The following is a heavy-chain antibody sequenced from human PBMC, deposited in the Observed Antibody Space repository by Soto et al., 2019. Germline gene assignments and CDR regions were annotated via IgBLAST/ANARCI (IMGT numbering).Heavy chain of an antibody. CDR1: GYTFTGYY. V-gene: IGHV1-2*04. D-gene: IGHD3-10*01. J-gene: IGHJ5*02. CDR2: INPNSGGT. Sequence: ASVKVSCKASGYTFTGYYMHWVRQAPGQGLEWMGWINPNSGGTNYAQKFQGWVTMTRDTSISTAYMELSRLRSDDTAVYYCARGITMVRGVIHSWFDPWGQGTLVTVSS. CDR3: ARGITMVRGVIHSWFDP.